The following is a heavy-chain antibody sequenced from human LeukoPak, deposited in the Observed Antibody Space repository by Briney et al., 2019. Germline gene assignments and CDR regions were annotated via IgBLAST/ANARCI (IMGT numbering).Heavy chain of an antibody. CDR1: GFTFSDYY. D-gene: IGHD5-18*01. CDR3: ARDFTADAFDI. CDR2: ISSTSSAI. Sequence: GGSLRLSCAASGFTFSDYYMTWIRQAPGKGLEWVSYISSTSSAIYYADSVKGRFTISRDNAKNSLYLQMNSLRAEDTAVYYCARDFTADAFDIWGQGTMVTVSS. J-gene: IGHJ3*02. V-gene: IGHV3-11*01.